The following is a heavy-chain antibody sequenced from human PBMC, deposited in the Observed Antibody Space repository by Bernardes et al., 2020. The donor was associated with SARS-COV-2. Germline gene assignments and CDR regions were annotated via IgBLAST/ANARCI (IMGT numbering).Heavy chain of an antibody. D-gene: IGHD3-3*01. Sequence: SETLSLTCTVSGGSISSYYWSWIRQPPGKGLEWIGYIYYSGSTNYNPSLKSRVTISVDTSKNQFSLKLSSVTAADTAVYYCASSYYDFWSGIGGYYYYGMDVWGQGTTVTVSS. CDR2: IYYSGST. CDR3: ASSYYDFWSGIGGYYYYGMDV. J-gene: IGHJ6*02. V-gene: IGHV4-59*01. CDR1: GGSISSYY.